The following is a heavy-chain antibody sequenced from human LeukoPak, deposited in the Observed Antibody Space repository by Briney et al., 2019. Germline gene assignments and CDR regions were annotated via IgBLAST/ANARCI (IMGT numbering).Heavy chain of an antibody. CDR3: AKVFRYYDSSGYYPPFDY. D-gene: IGHD3-22*01. CDR2: ISSSDTI. V-gene: IGHV3-48*01. J-gene: IGHJ4*02. Sequence: PGGSLRLSCAASGFTFSSYGMNWVRQAPGKGLEWVSYISSSDTIYYADSVKGRFTISRDNSKNTLYLQMNSLRAEDTAVYYCAKVFRYYDSSGYYPPFDYWGQGTLVTVSS. CDR1: GFTFSSYG.